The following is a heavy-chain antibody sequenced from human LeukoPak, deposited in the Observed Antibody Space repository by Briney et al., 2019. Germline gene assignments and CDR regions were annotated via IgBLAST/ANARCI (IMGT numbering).Heavy chain of an antibody. CDR3: ARREGGTTLDY. J-gene: IGHJ4*02. Sequence: PGGSLRLSCAASGLSFSSHTMHWVRQAPGKGLEWVAVISYDGSNKYYVDSVKGRFTISRDNSKNTLYLQMNSLRTEDTAVYYCARREGGTTLDYWGQGTLVTVSS. D-gene: IGHD1-26*01. CDR2: ISYDGSNK. V-gene: IGHV3-30*04. CDR1: GLSFSSHT.